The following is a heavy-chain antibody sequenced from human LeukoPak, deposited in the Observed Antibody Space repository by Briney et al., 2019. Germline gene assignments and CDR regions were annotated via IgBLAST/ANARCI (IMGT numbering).Heavy chain of an antibody. CDR2: IHYSGST. D-gene: IGHD4-17*01. J-gene: IGHJ4*02. V-gene: IGHV4-39*01. Sequence: SETLSLTCTVAGGSMSSSNYYWGWIRQPPGRGLEWIGSIHYSGSTYYNPSLKSRVTISVDTSKNQFSPKLSSVTAADTAVYYCARRALGTTPYFHYWGQGTLVTVSS. CDR3: ARRALGTTPYFHY. CDR1: GGSMSSSNYY.